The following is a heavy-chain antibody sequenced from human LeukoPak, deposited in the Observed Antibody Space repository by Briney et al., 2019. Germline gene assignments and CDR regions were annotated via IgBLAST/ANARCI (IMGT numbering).Heavy chain of an antibody. V-gene: IGHV6-1*01. CDR3: ARDLGSIAAVFDY. CDR2: TYYRSKWYN. Sequence: SQTLSLTCAISGYSVSSNSAAWNWIRQSPSSGIEWLARTYYRSKWYNDYAVSVKSRITVNPDTSKNQFSLQLNSVTPEDTAVYYCARDLGSIAAVFDYWGQGSLVTVSS. J-gene: IGHJ4*02. CDR1: GYSVSSNSAA. D-gene: IGHD6-13*01.